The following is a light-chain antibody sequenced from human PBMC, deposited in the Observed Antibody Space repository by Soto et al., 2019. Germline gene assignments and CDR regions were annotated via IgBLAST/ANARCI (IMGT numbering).Light chain of an antibody. J-gene: IGKJ1*01. CDR1: QSISSW. CDR2: KAS. CDR3: QQYNSFPT. V-gene: IGKV1-5*03. Sequence: DIQMTQSPSTLSASVGDRVTITCRASQSISSWLAWYQQKPGKAPKILIYKASSLESGVPSRFSGSGSGTEFTLTLSSLQPDDFATYYCQQYNSFPTFGQGTKVEIK.